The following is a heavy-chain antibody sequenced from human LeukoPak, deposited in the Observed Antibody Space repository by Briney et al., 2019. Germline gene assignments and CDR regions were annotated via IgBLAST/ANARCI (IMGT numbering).Heavy chain of an antibody. CDR3: ARDPPEDAFDI. D-gene: IGHD1-14*01. J-gene: IGHJ3*02. CDR1: GFTFSSYG. CDR2: IWYDGSNK. V-gene: IGHV3-33*01. Sequence: PGRSLRLSCAASGFTFSSYGMHWVRQAPGKGLEWVAVIWYDGSNKYYADSVKGRFTISRDNSKNTLYLQTNSLRAEDTAVYYCARDPPEDAFDIWGQGTMVTVSS.